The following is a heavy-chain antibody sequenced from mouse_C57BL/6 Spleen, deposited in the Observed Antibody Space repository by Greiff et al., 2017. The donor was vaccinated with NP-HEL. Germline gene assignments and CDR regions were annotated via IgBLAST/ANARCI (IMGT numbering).Heavy chain of an antibody. CDR2: INPSSGYT. J-gene: IGHJ3*01. D-gene: IGHD1-1*01. V-gene: IGHV1-7*01. CDR3: ARRYSMTTVQLAY. Sequence: VQLQQSGAELAKPGASVKLFCKASGYTFTSYWMHWVKQRPGQGLEWIGYINPSSGYTKYNQKFKDKSTLTADKSSSTAYMQLHSLTYEASAVYYCARRYSMTTVQLAYWGQETLVKDSA. CDR1: GYTFTSYW.